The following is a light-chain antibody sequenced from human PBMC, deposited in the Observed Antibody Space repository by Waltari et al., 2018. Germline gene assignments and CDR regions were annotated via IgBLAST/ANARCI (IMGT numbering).Light chain of an antibody. CDR3: ATWDDRMRVWV. CDR1: TSNIGGHL. V-gene: IGLV1-47*01. J-gene: IGLJ3*02. Sequence: QSVVTQPPSASGTPGQRVSISCAGSTSNIGGHLVYWFQQLPGTAPKLLISRDGQRPSGGPDRFSASKSGPSASLAISGLRAEDEADYYCATWDDRMRVWVFGGGTKLTVL. CDR2: RDG.